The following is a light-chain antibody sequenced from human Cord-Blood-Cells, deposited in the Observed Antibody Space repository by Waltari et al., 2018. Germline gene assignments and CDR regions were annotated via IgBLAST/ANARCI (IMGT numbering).Light chain of an antibody. Sequence: EIVLTQSPATLSLSPGERATLSCRASQSVSSYLAWYQQKPGQAPRLLIYDASNRATGIPARFSGSGSGTDFTLTISSLEPEDFPVYYCQQRSNSWTFGQGTKVEIK. V-gene: IGKV3-11*01. CDR1: QSVSSY. J-gene: IGKJ1*01. CDR3: QQRSNSWT. CDR2: DAS.